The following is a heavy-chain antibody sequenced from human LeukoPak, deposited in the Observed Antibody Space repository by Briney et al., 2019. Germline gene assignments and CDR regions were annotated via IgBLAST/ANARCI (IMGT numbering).Heavy chain of an antibody. CDR2: IKSKSDGGTT. Sequence: PGGSLRLSCAASGFTFSYAWMTWVRQAPGKGLEWVGRIKSKSDGGTTDYAAPVKGRFAISRDDSENTLYLQMNSLKTEDTAVYYCTTYSTVTTFGYYYYGMDVWGQGTTVTVSS. J-gene: IGHJ6*02. CDR3: TTYSTVTTFGYYYYGMDV. CDR1: GFTFSYAW. D-gene: IGHD4-17*01. V-gene: IGHV3-15*01.